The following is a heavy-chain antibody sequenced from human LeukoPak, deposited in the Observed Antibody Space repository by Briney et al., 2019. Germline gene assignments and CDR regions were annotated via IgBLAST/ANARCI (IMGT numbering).Heavy chain of an antibody. Sequence: ASVKVSCKASGYTFTSYDFNWVRQATGQRPERMGWMSPNSGDTGYAQKFQDRVTMTRNTSISTAYMELSSLRSDDAAVYYCARGPPNWGYDYWGPGTLVTVSS. CDR3: ARGPPNWGYDY. CDR1: GYTFTSYD. V-gene: IGHV1-8*01. D-gene: IGHD7-27*01. J-gene: IGHJ4*02. CDR2: MSPNSGDT.